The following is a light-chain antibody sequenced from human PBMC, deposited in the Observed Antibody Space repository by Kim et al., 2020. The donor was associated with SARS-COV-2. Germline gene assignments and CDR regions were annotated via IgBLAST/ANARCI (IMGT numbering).Light chain of an antibody. J-gene: IGKJ4*01. CDR3: QQYNNWPLT. V-gene: IGKV3-15*01. Sequence: VSPGERATLPCRASQSVSSNLAWYQQKPGKAPRLLIYGASTRATGIPARFSGSGSGTEFTLTISSLQSEDFAVYYCQQYNNWPLTFGGGTKVDIK. CDR2: GAS. CDR1: QSVSSN.